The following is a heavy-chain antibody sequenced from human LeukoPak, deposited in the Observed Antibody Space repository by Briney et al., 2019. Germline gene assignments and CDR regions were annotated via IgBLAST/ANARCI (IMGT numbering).Heavy chain of an antibody. J-gene: IGHJ6*03. CDR2: TIPLFGTT. CDR1: GGSFSSSA. D-gene: IGHD1-26*01. Sequence: GASVKVSFKPSGGSFSSSAISWVRQAPGQGLEWVGGTIPLFGTTKYAQKFQGRVTITTDESPSTAYMELGSLTSEDTAVYYCARGSYDNVGYYYYFYMDVWGKGAMVTVSS. CDR3: ARGSYDNVGYYYYFYMDV. V-gene: IGHV1-69*05.